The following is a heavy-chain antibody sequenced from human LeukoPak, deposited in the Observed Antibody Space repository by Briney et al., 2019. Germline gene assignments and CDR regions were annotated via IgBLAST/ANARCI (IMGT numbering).Heavy chain of an antibody. J-gene: IGHJ4*02. CDR3: ATESNGRHYDY. CDR2: IGPTGPDR. D-gene: IGHD2-8*01. Sequence: GGSLRLSCTASGLTFSTSGFNWVRQAPGKGLEWVASIGPTGPDRYHADSIKGRFTISRDNANNFLYLQMNSLRAEDTAVYYCATESNGRHYDYWGQGTLLTVSS. V-gene: IGHV3-21*06. CDR1: GLTFSTSG.